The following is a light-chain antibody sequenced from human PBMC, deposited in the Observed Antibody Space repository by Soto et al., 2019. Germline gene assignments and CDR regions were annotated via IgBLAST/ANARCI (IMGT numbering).Light chain of an antibody. CDR1: QSITTW. J-gene: IGKJ1*01. V-gene: IGKV1-5*01. CDR2: DAS. CDR3: QQYNDYWA. Sequence: DIKMTQSPSPLSAYVGDRVVITCRARQSITTWLAWYQQKPAKAPKLLIYDASSLESGVPSRFSGSGSGTEFTLTISRLQPDHFATYFCQQYNDYWAFGQGTKVDIK.